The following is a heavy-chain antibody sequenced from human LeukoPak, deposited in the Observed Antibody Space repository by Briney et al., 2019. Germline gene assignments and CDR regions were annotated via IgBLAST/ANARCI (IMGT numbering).Heavy chain of an antibody. V-gene: IGHV3-7*01. D-gene: IGHD3-22*01. CDR2: IKEDGSEE. CDR3: ARGVYSSGYYGQN. Sequence: GGSLRLSCAASGFTFSSYWMYWVRQAPGKGLEWVGNIKEDGSEEYYVGSVKGRFSVSRDNAKNSLYLQMNSLRAEDTAVYYCARGVYSSGYYGQNWGQGILVTVSS. CDR1: GFTFSSYW. J-gene: IGHJ4*02.